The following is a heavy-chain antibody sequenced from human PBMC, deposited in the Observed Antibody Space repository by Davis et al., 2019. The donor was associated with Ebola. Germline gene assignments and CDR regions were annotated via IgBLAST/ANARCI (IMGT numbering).Heavy chain of an antibody. Sequence: ASVTVSCKASGYIFTSYAMHWVRQAPGQRLEWMGWINGGNGNTRYAQKFQGRVTITRDTSASTAYMELSSLRSEDTAVYYCARDWCSSATCYAGYYNGMDVWGQGTTVTVSS. CDR2: INGGNGNT. D-gene: IGHD2-2*01. V-gene: IGHV1-3*01. CDR1: GYIFTSYA. J-gene: IGHJ6*02. CDR3: ARDWCSSATCYAGYYNGMDV.